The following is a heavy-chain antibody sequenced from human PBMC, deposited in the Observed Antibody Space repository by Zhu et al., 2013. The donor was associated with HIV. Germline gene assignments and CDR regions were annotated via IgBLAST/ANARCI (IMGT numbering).Heavy chain of an antibody. J-gene: IGHJ3*02. CDR1: GYIFTGYY. V-gene: IGHV1-2*02. CDR3: ARDGGAYSFDI. Sequence: QVQLVQSGAEVKKPGASVKVSCKASGYIFTGYYIHWVRQAPGQGLEWMGWINPKSGGTNYAQQFQGRVTMTRDTSIRTAYMDLSRLRSDDTAVYFCARDGGAYSFDIWGQGTMVTVSS. D-gene: IGHD1-26*01. CDR2: INPKSGGT.